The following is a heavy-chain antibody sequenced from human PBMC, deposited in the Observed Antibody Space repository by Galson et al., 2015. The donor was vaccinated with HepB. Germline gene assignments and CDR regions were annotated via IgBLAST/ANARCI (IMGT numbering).Heavy chain of an antibody. J-gene: IGHJ5*02. CDR3: ARDSLGNSGWQT. Sequence: SLRLSCAASGFTVSRNYMSWVRQAPGKGLEWLSVIYTIGSTYYADSVKGRFITSRDTAKNTVYLEMNNLGAEDTAVYYCARDSLGNSGWQTWGQGTLVTVSS. V-gene: IGHV3-66*01. CDR2: IYTIGST. CDR1: GFTVSRNY. D-gene: IGHD6-19*01.